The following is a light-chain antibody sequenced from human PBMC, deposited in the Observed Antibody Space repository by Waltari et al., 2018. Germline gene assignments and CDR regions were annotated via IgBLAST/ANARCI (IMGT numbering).Light chain of an antibody. Sequence: DIVLTQSPDSLAVSLGERVTFNCKSSQSLLYSSNNRNYLAWYQQRAGQSPKRLIYGASTREMGVPGRFRGSGSGTDFTLTISSLQAEDVAIYYCQQYFTTPYTFGRGTKLEIK. CDR1: QSLLYSSNNRNY. CDR3: QQYFTTPYT. CDR2: GAS. J-gene: IGKJ2*01. V-gene: IGKV4-1*01.